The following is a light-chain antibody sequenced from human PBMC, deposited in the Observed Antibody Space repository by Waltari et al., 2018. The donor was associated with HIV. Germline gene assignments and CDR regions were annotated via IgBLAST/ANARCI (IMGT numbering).Light chain of an antibody. CDR2: GDN. CDR1: TANTGANF. V-gene: IGLV1-47*01. CDR3: AVLDDTLGGGV. Sequence: QSVLTQPPSASGTPGQTVTISCSGGTANTGANFVFWFQQFPGTAPKLLIYGDNLRHSGVPARFSGSKSGTSASLTIGGLRSDDEAHYFCAVLDDTLGGGVFGGGTKLTVL. J-gene: IGLJ2*01.